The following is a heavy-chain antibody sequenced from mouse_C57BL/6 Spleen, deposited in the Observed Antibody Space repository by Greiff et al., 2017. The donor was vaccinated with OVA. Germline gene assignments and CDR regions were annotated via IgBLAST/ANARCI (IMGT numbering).Heavy chain of an antibody. CDR2: IDPSDSYT. CDR3: SKPPAYGSSPDY. CDR1: GYTFTSYW. J-gene: IGHJ2*01. Sequence: QVQLQQPGAELVRPGTSVKLSCKASGYTFTSYWMHWVKQRPGQGLEWIGVIDPSDSYTNYNQKFKGKATLTVDTSSSTAYMQLSSLTSEDSAVYSCSKPPAYGSSPDYWGQGTTLTVSS. D-gene: IGHD1-1*01. V-gene: IGHV1-59*01.